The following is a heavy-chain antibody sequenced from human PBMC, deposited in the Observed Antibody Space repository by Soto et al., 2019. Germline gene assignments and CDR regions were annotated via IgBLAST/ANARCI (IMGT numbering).Heavy chain of an antibody. V-gene: IGHV1-46*01. CDR3: AMVDVYVTPSPQDV. D-gene: IGHD3-16*01. CDR1: GYTFTSYY. Sequence: ASVKVSCKASGYTFTSYYMHWVRQAPGQGLEWMGIINPSDGITNYAQNLQGRVTLTTDTSTSTAYMELRSLRSNDTAVYYCAMVDVYVTPSPQDVWGQGTTVTVSS. J-gene: IGHJ6*02. CDR2: INPSDGIT.